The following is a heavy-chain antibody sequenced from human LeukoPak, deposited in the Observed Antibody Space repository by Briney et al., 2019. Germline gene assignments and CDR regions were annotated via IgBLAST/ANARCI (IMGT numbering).Heavy chain of an antibody. Sequence: PGGSLRLSCAASGFTFSSYAMSWVRQAPGKGLEWVSAISGSGGSTYYADSVKGRFTISRDNSRNTLYLQMNSLRAEDTAVYYCAKGGSFYYDTSGYLYWGQGTLVTVSP. CDR2: ISGSGGST. CDR3: AKGGSFYYDTSGYLY. V-gene: IGHV3-23*01. CDR1: GFTFSSYA. D-gene: IGHD3-22*01. J-gene: IGHJ4*02.